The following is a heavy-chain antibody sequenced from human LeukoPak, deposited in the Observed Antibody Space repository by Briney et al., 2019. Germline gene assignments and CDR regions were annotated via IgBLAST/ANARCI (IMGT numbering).Heavy chain of an antibody. D-gene: IGHD1-26*01. CDR3: ARDSGSYPHWFAP. CDR2: IFYSGIT. J-gene: IGHJ5*02. V-gene: IGHV4-59*01. CDR1: GGSISSYY. Sequence: SETLSLTCTVSGGSISSYYWNWIRQPPGKGLEWIGYIFYSGITNYNPSLKSRVTISVDTSKKQFSLKLTSVTAADTAVYYCARDSGSYPHWFAPWGQGTLVTVSS.